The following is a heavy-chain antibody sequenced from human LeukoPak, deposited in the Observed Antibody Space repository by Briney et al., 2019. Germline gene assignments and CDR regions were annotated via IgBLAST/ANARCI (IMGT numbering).Heavy chain of an antibody. CDR1: GFTFDDYA. J-gene: IGHJ4*02. Sequence: GRSLRLSWAASGFTFDDYAMHWVRQAPAKGLEWVSGISWNSGSIGYADSVKGRFTISRDNAKNSLYLQMNSLRAEDTALYYCAKDIKYSSSWYYSYFDYWGQGTLVTVSS. CDR2: ISWNSGSI. D-gene: IGHD6-13*01. CDR3: AKDIKYSSSWYYSYFDY. V-gene: IGHV3-9*01.